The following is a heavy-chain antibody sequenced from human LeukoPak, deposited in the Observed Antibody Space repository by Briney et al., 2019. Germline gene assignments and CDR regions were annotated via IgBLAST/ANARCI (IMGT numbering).Heavy chain of an antibody. CDR3: ARNQHPYYCSSTSCYGRYFQH. J-gene: IGHJ1*01. D-gene: IGHD2-2*01. Sequence: PGGSLRLSCAASGFTFSSYAMHWVRQAPGKGLEWVAVISYDGSNKYYADSVKGRFTISRDNSKNTLYLQMNSLRAEDTAVYYCARNQHPYYCSSTSCYGRYFQHWGQGTLVTVSS. V-gene: IGHV3-30-3*01. CDR2: ISYDGSNK. CDR1: GFTFSSYA.